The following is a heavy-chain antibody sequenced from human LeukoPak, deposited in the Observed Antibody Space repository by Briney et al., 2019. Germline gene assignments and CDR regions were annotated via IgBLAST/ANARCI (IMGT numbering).Heavy chain of an antibody. CDR1: GGSISSNSYY. V-gene: IGHV4-39*07. Sequence: SETLSLTCTVSGGSISSNSYYWGWIRQPPGKGLQWIGSIYYSGSTYYNPSLKSRVTISVETSKNQFSLKLSSVTAADTAVYYCARVTGYMIEDYFDYWGQGTLVTVSS. CDR2: IYYSGST. CDR3: ARVTGYMIEDYFDY. J-gene: IGHJ4*02. D-gene: IGHD3-22*01.